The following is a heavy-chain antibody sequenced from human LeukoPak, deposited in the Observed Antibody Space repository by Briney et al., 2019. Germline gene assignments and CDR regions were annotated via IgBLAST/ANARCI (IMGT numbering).Heavy chain of an antibody. Sequence: PSETLSLTCTVSGGSISSYYWSWLRQPPGKGLEWIGYIYYSGSTNYNPSLKSRVTISVDTSKNQFSLKLSSVTAADTAVYYCAEGDGAFDIWGQGTMVTVSS. J-gene: IGHJ3*02. V-gene: IGHV4-59*12. CDR3: AEGDGAFDI. CDR1: GGSISSYY. D-gene: IGHD3-16*01. CDR2: IYYSGST.